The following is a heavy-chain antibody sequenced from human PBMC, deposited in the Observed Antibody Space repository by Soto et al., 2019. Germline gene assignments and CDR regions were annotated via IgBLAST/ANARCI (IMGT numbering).Heavy chain of an antibody. CDR2: INPNSGVT. V-gene: IGHV1-2*02. J-gene: IGHJ6*01. CDR1: GYTLTGDY. CDR3: GSDFHCYPMDV. Sequence: SVNGSWKACGYTLTGDYMHCVLQAPGQGLEWLGRINPNSGVTNYAQNFEGRVTMTRDTSTSTAYMEMSRLRFDDTAVYYCGSDFHCYPMDV.